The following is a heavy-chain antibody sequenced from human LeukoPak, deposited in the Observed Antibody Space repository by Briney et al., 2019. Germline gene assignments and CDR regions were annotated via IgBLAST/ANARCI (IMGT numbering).Heavy chain of an antibody. J-gene: IGHJ4*02. CDR3: ARADYYDILTGYDY. CDR1: GGSISSYY. V-gene: IGHV4-59*01. D-gene: IGHD3-9*01. Sequence: SETLSLTCTVSGGSISSYYWSWIPQPPGKGLEWIGYIYYSGSTNYNPSLKSRVTISVDTSKNQFSLKLSSVTAADTAVYYCARADYYDILTGYDYWGQGTLVTVSS. CDR2: IYYSGST.